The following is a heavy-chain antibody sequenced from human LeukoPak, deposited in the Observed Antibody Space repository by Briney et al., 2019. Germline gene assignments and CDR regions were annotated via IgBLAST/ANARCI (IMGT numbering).Heavy chain of an antibody. CDR2: INPNSGGT. CDR3: AREVVVAATGFDY. D-gene: IGHD2-15*01. V-gene: IGHV1-2*02. CDR1: GYTFTGYY. J-gene: IGHJ4*02. Sequence: ASVKVSCKASGYTFTGYYMHWVRQAPGQVLEWMGWINPNSGGTNYAQKFQGRVTMTRDTSISTAYMELSRLRSDDTAVYYCAREVVVAATGFDYWGQGTLVTVSS.